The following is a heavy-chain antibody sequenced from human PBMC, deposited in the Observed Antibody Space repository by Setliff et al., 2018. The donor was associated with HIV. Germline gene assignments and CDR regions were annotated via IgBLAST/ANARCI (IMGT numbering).Heavy chain of an antibody. V-gene: IGHV3-21*01. D-gene: IGHD3-22*01. CDR3: VRSLSGNSSTYYWAFDF. CDR2: ISSSGSYI. CDR1: GFTFSAYS. Sequence: GGSLRLSCAASGFTFSAYSMNWVRQVPGKGLEWVSSISSSGSYIYYADSVKGRFIISRDNAKKSLWLQLDSLKVEDTALYFCVRSLSGNSSTYYWAFDFWGQGAPVTVSS. J-gene: IGHJ4*02.